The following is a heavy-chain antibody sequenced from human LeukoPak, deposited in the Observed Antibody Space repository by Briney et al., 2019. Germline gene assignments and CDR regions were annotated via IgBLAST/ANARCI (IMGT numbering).Heavy chain of an antibody. Sequence: GGSLRLSCAASGFTFSSYAMSWVRQAPGKGLEWVSAISGSGGSTYYADSVKGRFTISRDNSKNTLYLQMNSLRAEDTAVYYCAKEPRKIAAAVPAFDIWGQGTMVTVSS. CDR3: AKEPRKIAAAVPAFDI. CDR2: ISGSGGST. CDR1: GFTFSSYA. J-gene: IGHJ3*02. D-gene: IGHD6-13*01. V-gene: IGHV3-23*01.